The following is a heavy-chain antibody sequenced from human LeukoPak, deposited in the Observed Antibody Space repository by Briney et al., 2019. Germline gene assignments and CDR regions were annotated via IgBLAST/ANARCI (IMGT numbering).Heavy chain of an antibody. CDR1: GFTFSSYW. Sequence: GGSLRLSCAASGFTFSSYWMHWVRQSPGKGLVWVSRINSDGSIRDYADSVKGRFTISRDNAKNTVYLQMNSLRAEDTAVYYCVRLNTVTPFDYWGQGTLVTVSS. V-gene: IGHV3-74*01. D-gene: IGHD4-17*01. CDR2: INSDGSIR. J-gene: IGHJ4*02. CDR3: VRLNTVTPFDY.